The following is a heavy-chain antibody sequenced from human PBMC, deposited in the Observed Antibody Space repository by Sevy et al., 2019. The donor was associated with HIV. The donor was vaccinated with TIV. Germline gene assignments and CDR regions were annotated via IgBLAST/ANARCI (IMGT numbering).Heavy chain of an antibody. CDR1: GFTFSNYD. J-gene: IGHJ6*02. Sequence: GGSLRLSCAASGFTFSNYDMHWVRQAPGKGLEWVAVIRYDGSNKHYGDSVKGRFTISRDNSKNALYLQMSSLRAEDTAVYYCAREKVDTSMIFVEYYGMDVWGQGTTVTVSS. CDR3: AREKVDTSMIFVEYYGMDV. V-gene: IGHV3-33*08. CDR2: IRYDGSNK. D-gene: IGHD5-18*01.